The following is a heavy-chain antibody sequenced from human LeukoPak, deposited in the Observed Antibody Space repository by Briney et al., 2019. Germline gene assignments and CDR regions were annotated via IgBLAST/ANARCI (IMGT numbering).Heavy chain of an antibody. CDR2: INHDGSAK. Sequence: GGSLRLSCAASGFTFSTSWMSWVRQAPGKGLEWVGNINHDGSAKYYLASVRGRFTIFRDNAKSSLYLQMNSLTAEDTAIYYCASSHDSSGNDCGLGTLVTVSS. J-gene: IGHJ4*02. D-gene: IGHD3-22*01. CDR3: ASSHDSSGND. V-gene: IGHV3-7*01. CDR1: GFTFSTSW.